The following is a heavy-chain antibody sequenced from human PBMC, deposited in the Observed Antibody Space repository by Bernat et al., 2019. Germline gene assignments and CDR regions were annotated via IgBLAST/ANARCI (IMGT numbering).Heavy chain of an antibody. Sequence: EVQLVESGGGLVQPGGSLRLSCAASGFTVSSNYMSWVRQAPGKGLEWVSVIYSGGSTYYANSVKGRFTISRHNSKNTLYLQMNSLRAEDMAIYYCARRVRYSRSSEDAFDIWGEGTMVTVSS. CDR1: GFTVSSNY. CDR3: ARRVRYSRSSEDAFDI. CDR2: IYSGGST. J-gene: IGHJ3*02. V-gene: IGHV3-53*04. D-gene: IGHD1-1*01.